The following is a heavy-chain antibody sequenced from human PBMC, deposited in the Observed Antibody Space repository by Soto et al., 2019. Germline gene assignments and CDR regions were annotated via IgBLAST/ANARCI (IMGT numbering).Heavy chain of an antibody. CDR3: AKSEDYSSAYLRYFDY. D-gene: IGHD3-22*01. CDR2: ISYDGTTQ. Sequence: QVQLVESGGGVVQPGKSLRLSCAASGFTFSDYGMHCVRQTPGKGPEWLAVISYDGTTQHYSDSVNGRFTIYRDNFTTTLHLQINSLRGEDTAVYYCAKSEDYSSAYLRYFDYWGQGTMVTVSS. CDR1: GFTFSDYG. J-gene: IGHJ4*02. V-gene: IGHV3-30*18.